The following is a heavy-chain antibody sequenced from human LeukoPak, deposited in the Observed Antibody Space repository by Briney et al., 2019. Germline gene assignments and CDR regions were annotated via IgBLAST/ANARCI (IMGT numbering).Heavy chain of an antibody. CDR2: IWYDGSNK. V-gene: IGHV3-33*08. CDR1: GFTFSSFA. CDR3: AREERYGDYVAY. D-gene: IGHD4-17*01. Sequence: GGSLRLSCAASGFTFSSFAMTWVRQAPGKGLEWVAVIWYDGSNKYYADSVKGRFTISRDNSKNTLYLQMNSLRAEDTAVYYCAREERYGDYVAYWGQGTLVTVSS. J-gene: IGHJ4*02.